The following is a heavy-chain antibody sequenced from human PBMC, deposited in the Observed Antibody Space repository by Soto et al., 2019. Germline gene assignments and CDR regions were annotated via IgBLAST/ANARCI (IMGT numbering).Heavy chain of an antibody. J-gene: IGHJ3*01. D-gene: IGHD2-15*01. CDR3: ASRTEWGGGLRN. CDR1: GGSISSGGYY. V-gene: IGHV4-31*03. Sequence: QVQLQESGPGLVKPSQTLSLTCTVSGGSISSGGYYWSWIRQHPGKGLEWIGYIYYSGSTYYNPSLKSRVTISVDASKNQFSLQLSSVTAADTAGYYCASRTEWGGGLRNWGQGTMVTVSS. CDR2: IYYSGST.